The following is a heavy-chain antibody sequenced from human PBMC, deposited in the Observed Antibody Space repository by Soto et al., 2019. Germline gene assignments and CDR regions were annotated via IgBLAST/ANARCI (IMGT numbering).Heavy chain of an antibody. J-gene: IGHJ4*02. Sequence: PSETLSLTCTVSGGSISSYYWIWIRQPPGKGLEWIGYIYYSGSTNYNPSLKSRVTISVDTSKNQFSLKLSSVTAADTAVYYCARCITIFGVVTPYYFDYWGQGTLVTVSS. CDR3: ARCITIFGVVTPYYFDY. V-gene: IGHV4-59*01. CDR2: IYYSGST. D-gene: IGHD3-3*01. CDR1: GGSISSYY.